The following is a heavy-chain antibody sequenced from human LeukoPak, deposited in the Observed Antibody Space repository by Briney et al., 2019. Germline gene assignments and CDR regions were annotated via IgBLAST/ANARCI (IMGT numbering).Heavy chain of an antibody. Sequence: SETLSLTCAVYGGSFSGYYWSWIRQPPGKGLEWIGEINHSGSTNYNPPLKSRVTISVDTSKNQFSLKLSSVTAADTAVYYCARGAWGFYGSGKERDYFDYWGQGTLVTVSS. CDR1: GGSFSGYY. J-gene: IGHJ4*02. CDR3: ARGAWGFYGSGKERDYFDY. V-gene: IGHV4-34*01. CDR2: INHSGST. D-gene: IGHD3-10*01.